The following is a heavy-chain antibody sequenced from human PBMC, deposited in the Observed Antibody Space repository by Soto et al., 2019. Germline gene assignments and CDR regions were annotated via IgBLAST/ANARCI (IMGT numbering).Heavy chain of an antibody. Sequence: KLSETLSLTCTVSVGSISSGDYSWSWVGQPPGKGLEWIGYIYYSWSTYYNPSLKSRVTISVDTSKNQFALKLSSVTAADTAVYYCARYCSGGSWYPNGFDTFGQRTTVPVSA. D-gene: IGHD2-15*01. V-gene: IGHV4-30-4*01. CDR2: IYYSWST. CDR3: ARYCSGGSWYPNGFDT. J-gene: IGHJ5*02. CDR1: VGSISSGDYS.